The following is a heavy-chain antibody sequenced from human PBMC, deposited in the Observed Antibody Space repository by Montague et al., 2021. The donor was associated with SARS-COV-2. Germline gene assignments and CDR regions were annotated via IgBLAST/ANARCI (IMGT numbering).Heavy chain of an antibody. CDR3: AIPMVRGFSRAFDI. J-gene: IGHJ3*02. Sequence: SETLSLTCAVYGGSFSGYYWSWIRQPPGKGLEWIGEINHSGSTNYNQSLESRVTISVDTSKNQFSLKLSSVTAADTAVYYCAIPMVRGFSRAFDIWGQGTMVTVSS. CDR1: GGSFSGYY. D-gene: IGHD3-10*01. CDR2: INHSGST. V-gene: IGHV4-34*01.